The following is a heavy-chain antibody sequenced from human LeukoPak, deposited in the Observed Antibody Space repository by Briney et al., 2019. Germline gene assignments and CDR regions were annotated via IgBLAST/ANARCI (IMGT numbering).Heavy chain of an antibody. D-gene: IGHD1-1*01. J-gene: IGHJ4*02. CDR1: GYTFTSYA. CDR3: ARDSGTIPFDY. Sequence: ASVKVSCKASGYTFTSYAMHWVRQAPGQRLEWMGWINAGNGNTKYSQKFQGRVTITRDTSASTAYMEPSSLRSEDTAVYYCARDSGTIPFDYWGQGTLVTVSS. CDR2: INAGNGNT. V-gene: IGHV1-3*01.